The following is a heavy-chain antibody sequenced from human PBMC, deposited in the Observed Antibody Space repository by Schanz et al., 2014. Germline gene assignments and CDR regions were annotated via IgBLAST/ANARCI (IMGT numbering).Heavy chain of an antibody. J-gene: IGHJ6*02. CDR1: GFTFRGHA. Sequence: VQLLESGGGLVQPGGSLRLSCAASGFTFRGHAMHWVRQAPGQGLEKVAVTSTDGTKTYYAASVRGRFTISRDNSKNTLFLQMNSLRVEDTAIYYCAKIWKAHHLTGRPGWSDGMDVWGQGTTV. V-gene: IGHV3-30*04. CDR3: AKIWKAHHLTGRPGWSDGMDV. D-gene: IGHD3-3*01. CDR2: TSTDGTKT.